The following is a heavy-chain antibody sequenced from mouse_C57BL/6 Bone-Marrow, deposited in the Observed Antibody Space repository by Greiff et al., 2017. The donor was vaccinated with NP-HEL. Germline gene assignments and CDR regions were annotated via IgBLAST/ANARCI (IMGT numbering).Heavy chain of an antibody. D-gene: IGHD1-1*01. Sequence: EVQLQESGGGLVQPGGSLKLSCAASGFTFSDYGMAWVRQAPRKGPEWVAFISNLAYSIYYADTVTGRFTISRENAKNTLYLEMSSLRSEDTAMYYCARRGYGNAMDYWGQGTSVTVSS. J-gene: IGHJ4*01. CDR3: ARRGYGNAMDY. CDR1: GFTFSDYG. V-gene: IGHV5-15*01. CDR2: ISNLAYSI.